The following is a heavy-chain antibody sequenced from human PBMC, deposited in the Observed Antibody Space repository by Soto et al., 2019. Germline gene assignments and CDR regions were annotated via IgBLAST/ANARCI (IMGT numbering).Heavy chain of an antibody. CDR1: GYSFTANS. D-gene: IGHD3-10*01. Sequence: ASVKVSCKASGYSFTANSMHWVRQAPGQGLEWMGIINPNGGSTSYAQKFQGRVTMTRDTSTSTVYMELSSLRSEDTAVYYCARDPRELANYDYYGMDVWGQGTTVTVSS. V-gene: IGHV1-46*01. CDR3: ARDPRELANYDYYGMDV. J-gene: IGHJ6*02. CDR2: INPNGGST.